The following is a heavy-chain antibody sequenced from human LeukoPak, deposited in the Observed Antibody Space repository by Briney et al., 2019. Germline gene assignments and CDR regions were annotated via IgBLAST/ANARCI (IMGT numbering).Heavy chain of an antibody. J-gene: IGHJ4*02. Sequence: GGSLRLSCAASGFTFSSSGMRWVRQAPGKGLEWVAVIWFGGSNTYYADSVKGRFTISRDNSKNTLYLQMNSLRAEDTAVYYCARHIVGATGFVYWGQGTLVTVSS. CDR1: GFTFSSSG. CDR3: ARHIVGATGFVY. CDR2: IWFGGSNT. D-gene: IGHD1-26*01. V-gene: IGHV3-33*01.